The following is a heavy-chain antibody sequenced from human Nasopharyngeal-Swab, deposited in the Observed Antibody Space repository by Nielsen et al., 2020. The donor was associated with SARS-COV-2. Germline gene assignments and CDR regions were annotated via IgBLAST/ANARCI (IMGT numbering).Heavy chain of an antibody. CDR3: ARTTGGGSLDD. J-gene: IGHJ4*02. CDR1: GFTFDDYV. Sequence: SLKISCAASGFTFDDYVMHWVRQAPGKGLEWVATISWDASVKGYADSVQGRFTVSRDNANNLLLLQMDNLRPEDTALYYCARTTGGGSLDDWGQGTLVTVSS. D-gene: IGHD1-26*01. V-gene: IGHV3-9*01. CDR2: ISWDASVK.